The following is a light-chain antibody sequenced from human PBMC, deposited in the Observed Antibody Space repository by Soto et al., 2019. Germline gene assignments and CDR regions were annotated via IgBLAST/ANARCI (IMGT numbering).Light chain of an antibody. V-gene: IGKV1-9*01. Sequence: DIQLTQSPSFLSASVGDRVTITCRASQGLSSYLAWYQQKPGKAPNLLIYAAFTLQSGVPSRFSGSGSGTEFTLTISSLQPEDFATYYCQQYNSYPRTFGQGTKVEIK. J-gene: IGKJ1*01. CDR1: QGLSSY. CDR2: AAF. CDR3: QQYNSYPRT.